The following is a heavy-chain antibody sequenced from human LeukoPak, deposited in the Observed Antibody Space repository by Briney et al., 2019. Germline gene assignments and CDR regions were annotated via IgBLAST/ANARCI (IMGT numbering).Heavy chain of an antibody. D-gene: IGHD6-13*01. CDR1: GYSFSDFA. Sequence: ASVEVSCKASGYSFSDFAMHWVRQAPGQSLEWMGWINAGNGKTKYSQKFQGRAIITRDTSATTAYMDLSSLTSEDTAVYYCARSIWYNRQYYFDSWGQGTLVTVSS. CDR2: INAGNGKT. CDR3: ARSIWYNRQYYFDS. V-gene: IGHV1-3*01. J-gene: IGHJ4*02.